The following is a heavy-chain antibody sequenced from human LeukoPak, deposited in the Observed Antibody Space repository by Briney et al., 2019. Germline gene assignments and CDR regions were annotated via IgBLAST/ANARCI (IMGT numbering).Heavy chain of an antibody. Sequence: PGGTLRLSCVVSGFTFSSYSMSWVRQAPGKGLEWVSAISGSGGSTYYADSVKGRFTISRDNSKNTLYLQMNSLRVEDTAVYYCAKDRGIISDYWGQGTLVTVSS. D-gene: IGHD3-10*01. J-gene: IGHJ4*02. CDR1: GFTFSSYS. CDR2: ISGSGGST. V-gene: IGHV3-23*01. CDR3: AKDRGIISDY.